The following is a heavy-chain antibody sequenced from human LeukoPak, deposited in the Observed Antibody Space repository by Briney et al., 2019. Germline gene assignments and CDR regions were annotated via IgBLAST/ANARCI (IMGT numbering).Heavy chain of an antibody. CDR1: GGTFSSYA. D-gene: IGHD2-2*01. CDR3: ASGNIVVVPAAGVDNWFDP. J-gene: IGHJ5*02. V-gene: IGHV1-69*04. CDR2: IIPIFGIA. Sequence: SVKVSCKASGGTFSSYAISWVRQAPGQGLEWMGRIIPIFGIANYAQKFQGRVTITADKSTSTAYMELSSLRSEDTAVYYCASGNIVVVPAAGVDNWFDPWGQGTLVTVSS.